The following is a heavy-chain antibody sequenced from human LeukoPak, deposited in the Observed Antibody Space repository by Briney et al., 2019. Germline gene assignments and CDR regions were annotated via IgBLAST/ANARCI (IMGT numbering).Heavy chain of an antibody. CDR3: ARVVYDSSGGNWFDP. Sequence: ASVKVSCKASGYTFTSYDINWVRQATGQGLEWMGWMNPNSGNTGYAQKLQGRVTMTTDTSTSTAYMELGSLRSDDTAVYYCARVVYDSSGGNWFDPWGQGTLVTVSS. V-gene: IGHV1-8*01. J-gene: IGHJ5*02. CDR2: MNPNSGNT. D-gene: IGHD3-22*01. CDR1: GYTFTSYD.